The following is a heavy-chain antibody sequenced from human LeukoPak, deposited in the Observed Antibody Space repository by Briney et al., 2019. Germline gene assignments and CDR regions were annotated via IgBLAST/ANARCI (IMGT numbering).Heavy chain of an antibody. D-gene: IGHD5-12*01. V-gene: IGHV4-31*03. Sequence: PSETLSLTCSVSGVSISSGGYYWSWMRQHPGKGLVWFGYIYYSGSTYYNPSLKSRVTISVDTSKNQFSLKLSSVTAADTAVYYCARSIVAYTVADIWGQGTMVTVSS. CDR1: GVSISSGGYY. CDR2: IYYSGST. CDR3: ARSIVAYTVADI. J-gene: IGHJ3*02.